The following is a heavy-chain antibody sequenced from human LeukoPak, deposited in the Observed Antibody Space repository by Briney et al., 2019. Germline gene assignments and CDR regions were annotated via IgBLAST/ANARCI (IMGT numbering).Heavy chain of an antibody. D-gene: IGHD3-3*01. CDR3: ARGLYYDFWSGYYGTGGYYGMDV. CDR2: ISYDGSNK. Sequence: PGRSLRLSCAASGFTFSSYAMHWVRQAPGKGLEWVAVISYDGSNKYYADSVKGRFTISRDNSKNTLYLQMNSLRAEDTAVYYCARGLYYDFWSGYYGTGGYYGMDVWGQGTTVTVSS. J-gene: IGHJ6*02. CDR1: GFTFSSYA. V-gene: IGHV3-30-3*01.